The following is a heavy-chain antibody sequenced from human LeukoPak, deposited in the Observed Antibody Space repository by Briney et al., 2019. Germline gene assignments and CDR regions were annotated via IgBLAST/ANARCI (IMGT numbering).Heavy chain of an antibody. D-gene: IGHD3-3*01. CDR2: LSTSTTRT. CDR1: GFTFSTYG. J-gene: IGHJ4*02. Sequence: GGTLRLSCAASGFTFSTYGMSWVRQAPGKGLEWVSTLSTSTTRTYYADSVKGRFTISRDNSKRTLYLQMNSLRAEDTAVYYCARVRTYYDFWSGYYTPYFDYWGQGTLVTVSS. V-gene: IGHV3-23*01. CDR3: ARVRTYYDFWSGYYTPYFDY.